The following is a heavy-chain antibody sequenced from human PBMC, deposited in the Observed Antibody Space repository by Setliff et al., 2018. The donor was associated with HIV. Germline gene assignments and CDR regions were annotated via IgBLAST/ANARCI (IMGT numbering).Heavy chain of an antibody. J-gene: IGHJ4*02. V-gene: IGHV3-15*01. CDR1: GFTFNDAW. CDR3: TTAQWVLVGATPFDY. Sequence: GGSLRLSCGASGFTFNDAWMTWVRQAPGKGLEWVGRIKSKTDGGTTDYAAPVKGRFTISRDDSKNTLFLQMNSLKTEDTAVYYCTTAQWVLVGATPFDYWGQGALVTVSS. D-gene: IGHD1-26*01. CDR2: IKSKTDGGTT.